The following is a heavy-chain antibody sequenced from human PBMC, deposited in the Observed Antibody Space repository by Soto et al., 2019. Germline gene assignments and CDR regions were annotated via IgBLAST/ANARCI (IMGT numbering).Heavy chain of an antibody. CDR2: IYSGGST. D-gene: IGHD1-26*01. CDR1: GFTVSSNY. J-gene: IGHJ3*02. CDR3: ARGSGEPLDDAFDI. V-gene: IGHV3-53*04. Sequence: GGSLRLSCAASGFTVSSNYMSWVRQAPGKGLEWVSVIYSGGSTYYADSVKGRFTISRHNSKNTLYLQMNSLRAEDMAVYYCARGSGEPLDDAFDIWGQGTMVTVSS.